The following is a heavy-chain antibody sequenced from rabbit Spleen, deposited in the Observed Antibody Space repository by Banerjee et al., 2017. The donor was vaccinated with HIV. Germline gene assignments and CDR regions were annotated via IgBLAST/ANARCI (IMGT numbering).Heavy chain of an antibody. CDR1: GSDISSYS. D-gene: IGHD1-1*01. Sequence: QSLEESGGDLVKPGASLTLTCTASGSDISSYSMCWVRQAPGKGLEWIACVYAGSSGFTYFASWAKGRFTISKTSSTTVTLQMTSLTAADTATYFCARDTSSSFSSYGMDLWGPGTLVTVS. V-gene: IGHV1S40*01. J-gene: IGHJ6*01. CDR2: VYAGSSGFT. CDR3: ARDTSSSFSSYGMDL.